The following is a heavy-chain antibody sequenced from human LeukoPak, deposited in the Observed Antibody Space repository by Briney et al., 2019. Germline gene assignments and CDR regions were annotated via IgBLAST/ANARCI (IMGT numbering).Heavy chain of an antibody. CDR2: INSDGSST. V-gene: IGHV3-74*01. D-gene: IGHD5-18*01. CDR3: ARDRGYGYLFDY. J-gene: IGHJ4*02. Sequence: GGSLRLSCAASGFTFSSSWMHWVRQAPGKGLVWVSRINSDGSSTSYADSVKGRFTISRDNAKNTLYLQMDSLRAEDTAVYYCARDRGYGYLFDYWGQGTLVTVSS. CDR1: GFTFSSSW.